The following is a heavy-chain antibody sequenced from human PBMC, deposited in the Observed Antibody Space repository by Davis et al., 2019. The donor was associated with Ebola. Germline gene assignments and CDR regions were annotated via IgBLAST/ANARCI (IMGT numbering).Heavy chain of an antibody. D-gene: IGHD6-19*01. J-gene: IGHJ6*02. CDR1: GYTFTSYY. Sequence: ASVKVSCKASGYTFTSYYMHWVRQAPGQGLEWMGIINPSGGSTSYAQKFQGRVTMTRDTSTSTVYMELSSLRSEDTAVYYCARDLAVAGTPYGMDVWGQGTTVTVSS. CDR2: INPSGGST. CDR3: ARDLAVAGTPYGMDV. V-gene: IGHV1-46*01.